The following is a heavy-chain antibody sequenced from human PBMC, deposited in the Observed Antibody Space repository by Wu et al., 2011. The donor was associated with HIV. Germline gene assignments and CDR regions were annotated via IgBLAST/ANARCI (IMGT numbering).Heavy chain of an antibody. CDR1: GGNFYSSS. D-gene: IGHD1-26*01. V-gene: IGHV1-69*14. J-gene: IGHJ6*02. CDR2: IVPIFGTA. CDR3: AKVEGWAGTDYYYGMDV. Sequence: QVQLVQSGAEVKQPGSSVKVSCKASGGNFYSSSISWVRQAPGRGLEWMGGIVPIFGTADYAQKFQGRVTISADKSTTTAYMQLSSLISEDTAVYYCAKVEGWAGTDYYYGMDVWGQGTTVTVSS.